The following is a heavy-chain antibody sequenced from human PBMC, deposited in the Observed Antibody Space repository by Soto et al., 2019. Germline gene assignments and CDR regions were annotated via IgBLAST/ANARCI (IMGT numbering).Heavy chain of an antibody. J-gene: IGHJ4*02. CDR1: GLTITSTS. Sequence: SVKVSCKASGLTITSTSRWSVRQARGQRLEWIGWIVIGSGNTNYAQKFHERVTITRDMSTSTAYMELSSLRSEDTAVYYCAADPYYYDSSNYYSFDYWGQGALVTVSS. CDR2: IVIGSGNT. CDR3: AADPYYYDSSNYYSFDY. V-gene: IGHV1-58*01. D-gene: IGHD3-22*01.